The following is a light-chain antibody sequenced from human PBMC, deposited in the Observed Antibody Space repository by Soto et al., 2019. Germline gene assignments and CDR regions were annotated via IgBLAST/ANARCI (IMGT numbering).Light chain of an antibody. CDR1: SSDVGGYNY. CDR2: DVS. CDR3: CSYTSSSTFV. J-gene: IGLJ1*01. V-gene: IGLV2-14*01. Sequence: QSVLNQPASVSGSPGQSITISCTGTSSDVGGYNYVSWYQQHPGKAPKLMIYDVSNRPSGVSNRFSGSESGNTASLTISGLQAEDEAEYYCCSYTSSSTFVFGSGTKLTVL.